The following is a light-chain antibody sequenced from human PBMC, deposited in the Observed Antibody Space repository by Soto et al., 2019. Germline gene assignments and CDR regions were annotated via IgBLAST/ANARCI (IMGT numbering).Light chain of an antibody. Sequence: EIVLTQSPGTLSLSPGERATLSCRAGKTVSSNYLAWYQKKPGRAPRLLIYGASSRTPGIPDRFSGSGSGTDFTLTISRLEPEDFPVYYCQQYGNTLSITFGQGTRLEIK. CDR3: QQYGNTLSIT. CDR1: KTVSSNY. CDR2: GAS. V-gene: IGKV3-20*01. J-gene: IGKJ5*01.